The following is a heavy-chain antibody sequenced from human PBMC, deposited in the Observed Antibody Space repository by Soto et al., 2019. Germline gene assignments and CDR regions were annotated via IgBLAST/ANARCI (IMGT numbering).Heavy chain of an antibody. Sequence: GGSLRLSCAASGFTFSSYSMNWVRQAPGKGLEWVSSISSSSSYIYYADSVKGRFTISRDNAKNSLYLQMNGLRAEDTAVYYCARDLSSSSSGFYWGQGTLVTVSS. V-gene: IGHV3-21*01. CDR1: GFTFSSYS. CDR3: ARDLSSSSSGFY. D-gene: IGHD6-6*01. CDR2: ISSSSSYI. J-gene: IGHJ4*02.